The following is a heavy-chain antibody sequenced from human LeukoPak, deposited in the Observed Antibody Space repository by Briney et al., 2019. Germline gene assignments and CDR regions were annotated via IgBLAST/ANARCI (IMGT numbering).Heavy chain of an antibody. D-gene: IGHD6-19*01. V-gene: IGHV4-34*01. J-gene: IGHJ6*03. CDR1: GGSFSGYY. Sequence: SETLSLTCAVYGGSFSGYYWSWIRQPPGKGLEWIGEINHSGSTNYNPSLKSRVAISVDTSKNQFSLKLSSVTAADTAVYYCGGAAYSSGWYETYYYYYMDVWGKGTTVTVSS. CDR3: GGAAYSSGWYETYYYYYMDV. CDR2: INHSGST.